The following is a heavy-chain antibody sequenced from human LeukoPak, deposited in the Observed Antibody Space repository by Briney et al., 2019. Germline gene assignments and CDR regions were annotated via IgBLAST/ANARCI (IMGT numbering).Heavy chain of an antibody. CDR2: ISYDGSNK. CDR3: AKDTEQRLVPTLFDY. D-gene: IGHD6-13*01. Sequence: GGSLRLSCAASGVTFSSYGMHWVRQAPGKGLEWVAVISYDGSNKYYADSVKGRFTISRDNSKNTLYLQMNSLRAEDTAVYYCAKDTEQRLVPTLFDYWGQGTLVTVSS. V-gene: IGHV3-30*18. CDR1: GVTFSSYG. J-gene: IGHJ4*02.